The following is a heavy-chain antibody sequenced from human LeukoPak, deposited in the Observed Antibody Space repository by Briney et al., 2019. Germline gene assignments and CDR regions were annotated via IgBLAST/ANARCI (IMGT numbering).Heavy chain of an antibody. J-gene: IGHJ4*02. CDR2: FYYSGST. V-gene: IGHV4-39*01. Sequence: SETLSLTCTVSGGSISSRPYCWGWIRQPPGKGLEWLGNFYYSGSTYYKPSLKSRVTISVDTSKNQISLKLSSVTAADTAVYYCARLVVSSWYHEVLLGRDYWGQGTLVTVSS. D-gene: IGHD6-13*01. CDR1: GGSISSRPYC. CDR3: ARLVVSSWYHEVLLGRDY.